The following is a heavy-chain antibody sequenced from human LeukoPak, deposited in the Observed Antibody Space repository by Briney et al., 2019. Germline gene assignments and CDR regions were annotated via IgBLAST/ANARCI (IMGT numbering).Heavy chain of an antibody. V-gene: IGHV1-2*02. J-gene: IGHJ1*01. CDR3: ARGTDYYDSSGSITTFQH. Sequence: GASVKVSCKASGYTFTGYYMHWVRQAPGQGLEWMGWINPNSGGTNYAQRFQGRVTMTRDTSISTAYMELSRLRSDDTAVYYCARGTDYYDSSGSITTFQHWGQGTLVTVSS. D-gene: IGHD3-22*01. CDR2: INPNSGGT. CDR1: GYTFTGYY.